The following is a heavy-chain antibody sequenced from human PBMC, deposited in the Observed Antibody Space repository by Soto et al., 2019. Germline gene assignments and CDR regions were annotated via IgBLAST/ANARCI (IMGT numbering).Heavy chain of an antibody. V-gene: IGHV5-51*01. CDR3: ATPKFYGGRRDAFDI. J-gene: IGHJ3*02. CDR2: IYPGDSDT. Sequence: GESLKISCKGSGYSFTSYWIGWVRQMPGKGLEWMGIIYPGDSDTRYSPSFQGQVTISADKSISTAYLQWSSLKASDTAMYYCATPKFYGGRRDAFDIWGQGTMVTVSS. D-gene: IGHD4-17*01. CDR1: GYSFTSYW.